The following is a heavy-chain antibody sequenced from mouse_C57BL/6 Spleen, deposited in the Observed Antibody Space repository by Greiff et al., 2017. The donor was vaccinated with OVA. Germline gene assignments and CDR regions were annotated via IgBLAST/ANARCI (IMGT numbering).Heavy chain of an antibody. CDR3: AASVWGSFAY. Sequence: VQLQQPGAALVKPGASVKLSCTASGSTFTSYWITWVQQRPGQGLEWVGDIYPGSGSTNYNEKFKSKATLTVDTSSSTAYMQLSSLTSEDSGVYYCAASVWGSFAYWGQGTLVTVSA. V-gene: IGHV1-55*01. CDR1: GSTFTSYW. CDR2: IYPGSGST. J-gene: IGHJ3*01.